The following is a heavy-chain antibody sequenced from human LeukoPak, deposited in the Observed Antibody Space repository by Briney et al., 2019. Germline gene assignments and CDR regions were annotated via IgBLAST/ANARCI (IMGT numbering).Heavy chain of an antibody. CDR2: ISGSGGST. Sequence: SGGSLRLSCAASGFTFSSYAMSCVRQAPGKGLEWVSAISGSGGSTYYADSVKGRFTISRDNSKNTLYLQMNSLRAEDTAVYYCASLNGDYVGGNSSPMDVWGQGTTVTVSS. J-gene: IGHJ6*02. V-gene: IGHV3-23*01. D-gene: IGHD4-17*01. CDR1: GFTFSSYA. CDR3: ASLNGDYVGGNSSPMDV.